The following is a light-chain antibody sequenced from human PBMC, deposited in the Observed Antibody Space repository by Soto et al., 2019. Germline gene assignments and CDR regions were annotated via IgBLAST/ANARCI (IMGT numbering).Light chain of an antibody. CDR1: QSVLSSSNNKNS. CDR2: WAS. J-gene: IGKJ3*01. V-gene: IGKV4-1*01. Sequence: DIVMTQSPDSLAVSPGERATINCKSSQSVLSSSNNKNSLAWYQQTPGQPPKLLIYWASTRESGVPDRFSGSGSGTDFTLTISSLQAEDVVVYYCRQYYSNPFTFGPGTKVDIK. CDR3: RQYYSNPFT.